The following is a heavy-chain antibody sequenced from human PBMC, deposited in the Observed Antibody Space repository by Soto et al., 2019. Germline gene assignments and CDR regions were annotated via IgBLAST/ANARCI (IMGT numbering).Heavy chain of an antibody. CDR2: ISTDGSST. Sequence: PGGSLRLSCAASGFTFSSFWMHWVRQTPGKGPVWVSRISTDGSSTGYADSVKGRFTISRDSAKNTLYLQMDSLRAEDTALYYCAREARPLATADFWGQGTLVNVSS. J-gene: IGHJ4*02. D-gene: IGHD6-13*01. CDR3: AREARPLATADF. V-gene: IGHV3-74*01. CDR1: GFTFSSFW.